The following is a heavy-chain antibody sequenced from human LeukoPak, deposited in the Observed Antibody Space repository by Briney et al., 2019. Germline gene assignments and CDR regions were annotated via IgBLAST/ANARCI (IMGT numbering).Heavy chain of an antibody. Sequence: GGYLRLSCAASGFTFSSYSMNWVRQAPGKGLEWVSSISSSSSYIYYADSVKGRFTISRDNAKNSLYLQMNSLRAEDTAVYYCARAPDTAMDDYWGQGTLVTVSS. J-gene: IGHJ4*02. CDR3: ARAPDTAMDDY. CDR2: ISSSSSYI. D-gene: IGHD5-18*01. V-gene: IGHV3-21*01. CDR1: GFTFSSYS.